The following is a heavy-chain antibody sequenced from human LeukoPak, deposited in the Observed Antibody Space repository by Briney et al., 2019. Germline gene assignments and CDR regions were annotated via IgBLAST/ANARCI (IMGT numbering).Heavy chain of an antibody. J-gene: IGHJ4*02. D-gene: IGHD4-23*01. CDR1: GGSFSGYY. Sequence: PSETLSLTCAVYGGSFSGYYWTWIRQPPGKGLEWIAEINHSGSTNYNPSLKSRVTISVDTSKNQFSLKLSSVTAADTAVYYCARGSRNSVYWGQGTLVTVSS. CDR2: INHSGST. V-gene: IGHV4-34*01. CDR3: ARGSRNSVY.